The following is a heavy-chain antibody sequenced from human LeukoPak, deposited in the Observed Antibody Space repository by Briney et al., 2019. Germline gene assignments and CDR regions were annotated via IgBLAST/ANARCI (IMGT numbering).Heavy chain of an antibody. V-gene: IGHV3-49*04. CDR1: GFTFGDYA. CDR3: ARSSRELGGYAPWELMPPFDY. D-gene: IGHD1-7*01. J-gene: IGHJ4*02. Sequence: GGSLRLSCTASGFTFGDYAMSWVRQAPGKGLEWVGFIRSKAYGGTTEYAASVKGRFTISRDDSKSIAYLQMNSLKTEDTAVYYCARSSRELGGYAPWELMPPFDYWGQGTLVTVSS. CDR2: IRSKAYGGTT.